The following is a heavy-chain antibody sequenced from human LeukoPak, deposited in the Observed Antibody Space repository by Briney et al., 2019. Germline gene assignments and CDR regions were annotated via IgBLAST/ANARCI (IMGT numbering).Heavy chain of an antibody. D-gene: IGHD3-22*01. Sequence: GGSLRLSCAASGFTFSSYWMSWVRRAPGKGLEWVANINQDGSEKYYVDSVKGRFTISRDNANNSLYLQMNSLRAEDTAVYYCARDPPSGYDSPGDWGQGTLVTVSS. V-gene: IGHV3-7*01. CDR2: INQDGSEK. CDR1: GFTFSSYW. J-gene: IGHJ4*02. CDR3: ARDPPSGYDSPGD.